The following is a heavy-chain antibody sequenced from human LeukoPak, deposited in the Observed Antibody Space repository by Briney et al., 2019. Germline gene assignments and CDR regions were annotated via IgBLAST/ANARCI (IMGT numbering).Heavy chain of an antibody. J-gene: IGHJ4*02. V-gene: IGHV1-69*05. Sequence: SVKVSCKASGGTFSSYAISWVRQAPGQGLEWMGGIIPIFGTANYAQKFQGRVTITTDESTSTAYMELSSLRSEDTAVYYCARDRDEGLYYDFWSGYDLFDYWGQGTLVTVSS. CDR1: GGTFSSYA. CDR3: ARDRDEGLYYDFWSGYDLFDY. D-gene: IGHD3-3*01. CDR2: IIPIFGTA.